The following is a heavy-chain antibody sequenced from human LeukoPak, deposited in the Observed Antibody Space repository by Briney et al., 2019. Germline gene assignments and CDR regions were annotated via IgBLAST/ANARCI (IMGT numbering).Heavy chain of an antibody. CDR1: GFIFSNYW. Sequence: GGSLRLSCEASGFIFSNYWMIWVRQAPGKGLEWVANIKEDGSVKNLVDSVKGRFTISRDNAKNSLYLQMNSLRAEDAALYFCARDPYSGSYGAYYYYYMDVWGKGTTVTISS. CDR3: ARDPYSGSYGAYYYYYMDV. V-gene: IGHV3-7*01. D-gene: IGHD1-26*01. J-gene: IGHJ6*03. CDR2: IKEDGSVK.